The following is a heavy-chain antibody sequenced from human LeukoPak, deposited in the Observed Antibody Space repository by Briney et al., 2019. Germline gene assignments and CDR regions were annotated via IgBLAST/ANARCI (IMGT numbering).Heavy chain of an antibody. J-gene: IGHJ6*02. CDR2: INPSGGST. Sequence: ASVKVSCKASGYTFTSYYMHWVRQAPGQGLEWMGIINPSGGSTSYAQKFQGRVTMTRDTSTSTVYMELCSLRSEDTAVYYCATLYDFPYGMDVWGQGTTVTVSS. D-gene: IGHD3-3*01. CDR1: GYTFTSYY. CDR3: ATLYDFPYGMDV. V-gene: IGHV1-46*01.